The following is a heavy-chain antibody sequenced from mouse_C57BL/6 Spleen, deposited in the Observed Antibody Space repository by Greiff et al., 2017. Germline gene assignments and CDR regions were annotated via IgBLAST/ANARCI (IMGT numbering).Heavy chain of an antibody. D-gene: IGHD4-1*01. J-gene: IGHJ2*01. CDR2: FHPYNDDT. V-gene: IGHV1-47*01. CDR3: ARGTWDCFDY. Sequence: VQLQQSGAELVKPGASVTMSCTASGYTFTTYPIEWLKQNNGKSLEWIGNFHPYNDDTKYNEKFKGKATLTVEKSSSTVYLELIRLTSDVSARYYGARGTWDCFDYWGQGTTLTVSS. CDR1: GYTFTTYP.